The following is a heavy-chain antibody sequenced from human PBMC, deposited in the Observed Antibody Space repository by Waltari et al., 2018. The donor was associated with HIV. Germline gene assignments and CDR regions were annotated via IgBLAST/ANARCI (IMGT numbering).Heavy chain of an antibody. D-gene: IGHD1-7*01. CDR1: GGSISSYY. CDR2: IYYSGST. Sequence: QVQLQESGPGLVKPSETLSLTCTVSGGSISSYYWSWIRQPPGKGLEWIGYIYYSGSTNYNPSLKSRVTISVDTSKNQFSLKLSSVTAADTAVYYCARAKDWNYCYFDYWGQGTLVTVSS. CDR3: ARAKDWNYCYFDY. V-gene: IGHV4-59*01. J-gene: IGHJ4*02.